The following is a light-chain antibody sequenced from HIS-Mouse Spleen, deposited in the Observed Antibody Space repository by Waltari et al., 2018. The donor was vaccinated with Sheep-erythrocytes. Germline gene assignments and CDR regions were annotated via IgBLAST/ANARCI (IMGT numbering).Light chain of an antibody. J-gene: IGLJ1*01. Sequence: QSALTQPRSVSGSPGQSVTIPCTGTIRHVGVYNYVSWYQQHPGKAPKLMIYDVSKRPSGVPDRFSGSKSGNTASLTISGLQAEDEADYYCCSYAGSYNHVFATGTKVTVL. V-gene: IGLV2-11*01. CDR3: CSYAGSYNHV. CDR1: IRHVGVYNY. CDR2: DVS.